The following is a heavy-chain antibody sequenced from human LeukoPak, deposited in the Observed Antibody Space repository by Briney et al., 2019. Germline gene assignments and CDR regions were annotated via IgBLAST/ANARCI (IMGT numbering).Heavy chain of an antibody. Sequence: PSETLSLICTVSDGSISSGDYYWSWIRQPPGKGLEWIGYIYYSGSTYYNPSLKSRVTISVDTSKNQFSLKLSSVTAADTAVYYCARGGAGSYYGTTFDPWGQGTLVTVSS. J-gene: IGHJ5*02. CDR1: DGSISSGDYY. D-gene: IGHD3-10*01. CDR2: IYYSGST. CDR3: ARGGAGSYYGTTFDP. V-gene: IGHV4-30-4*01.